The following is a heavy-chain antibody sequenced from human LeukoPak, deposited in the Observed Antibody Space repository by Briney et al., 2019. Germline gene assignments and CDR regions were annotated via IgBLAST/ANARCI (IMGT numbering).Heavy chain of an antibody. Sequence: GGSLRLSCAASGFTFRNYGMHWVRQAPGKGLEWVAVIQNDGSIKSYADSVRGRFTISRDNSKNTMWLQMNSLRAEDTAVYYCAKDELGSGWSFDYWGQGTLVTVSS. CDR3: AKDELGSGWSFDY. V-gene: IGHV3-30*02. CDR1: GFTFRNYG. CDR2: IQNDGSIK. D-gene: IGHD6-19*01. J-gene: IGHJ4*02.